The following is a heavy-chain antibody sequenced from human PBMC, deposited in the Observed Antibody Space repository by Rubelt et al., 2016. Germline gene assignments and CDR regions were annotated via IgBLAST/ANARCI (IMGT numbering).Heavy chain of an antibody. Sequence: GKGLVWVSRINTDGSTSYADSVKGRFTISRDNSKNTLDLQMNSLRAEDTAIYYCAREQWLVNRWNPNGAFDIWGQGTMVTVSS. CDR2: INTDGST. D-gene: IGHD6-19*01. CDR3: AREQWLVNRWNPNGAFDI. V-gene: IGHV3-74*01. J-gene: IGHJ3*02.